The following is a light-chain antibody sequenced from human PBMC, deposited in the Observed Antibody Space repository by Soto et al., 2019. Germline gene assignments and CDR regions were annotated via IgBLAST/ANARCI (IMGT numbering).Light chain of an antibody. CDR2: GAS. Sequence: EKVMTQSPATLSMSPGERATLSCRVSQSVSNFLAWYQQKPGQAPRLLLYGASTRATGIPARFSGSGSGTEFTLTISSLQSEDFAVYYCQQYTNWPSWTFGQGTKVEVK. V-gene: IGKV3-15*01. CDR3: QQYTNWPSWT. CDR1: QSVSNF. J-gene: IGKJ1*01.